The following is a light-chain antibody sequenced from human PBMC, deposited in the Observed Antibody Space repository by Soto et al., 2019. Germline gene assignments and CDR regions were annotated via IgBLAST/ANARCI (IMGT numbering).Light chain of an antibody. CDR3: QQYNNWPRT. CDR2: GAS. Sequence: EIVLTQSPGTLSLSPGERATLSCRASQSVSSSYLAWYQQKPGQAPRLLIYGASTRATGIPDRFSGSGSGTDFTLTISGLEPEDFAVYYCQQYNNWPRTFGQGTKVDIK. CDR1: QSVSSSY. V-gene: IGKV3-20*01. J-gene: IGKJ1*01.